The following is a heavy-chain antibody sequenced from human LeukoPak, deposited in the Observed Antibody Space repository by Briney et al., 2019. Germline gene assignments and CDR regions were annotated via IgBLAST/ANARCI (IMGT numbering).Heavy chain of an antibody. CDR2: IWYDGSNK. J-gene: IGHJ4*02. D-gene: IGHD3-22*01. CDR1: GFTFSDYY. Sequence: GGSLRLSCAASGFTFSDYYMSWIRQAPGKGLEWVAVIWYDGSNKYYADSVKGRFTISRDNSKNTLYLQMNSLRAEDTAVYYCARDRSYYDSSGYLNYWGQGTLVTVSS. CDR3: ARDRSYYDSSGYLNY. V-gene: IGHV3-33*08.